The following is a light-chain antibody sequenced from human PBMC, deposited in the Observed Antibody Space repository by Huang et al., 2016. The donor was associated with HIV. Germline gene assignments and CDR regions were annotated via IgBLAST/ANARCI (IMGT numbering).Light chain of an antibody. CDR3: QQYYTTPYT. J-gene: IGKJ2*01. CDR1: QSVLYNSNNKNY. CDR2: WAS. Sequence: DIVMTQSPDSLAVSLGERATINCKSSQSVLYNSNNKNYLAWYQQKPGQLPKFLIYWASIRESGVPDRFSGSESGTDFTLTISSLQAEDVALYYCQQYYTTPYTFGQGTKLEIK. V-gene: IGKV4-1*01.